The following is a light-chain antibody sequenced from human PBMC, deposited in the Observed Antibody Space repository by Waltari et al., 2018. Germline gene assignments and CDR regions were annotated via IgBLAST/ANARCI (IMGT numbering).Light chain of an antibody. CDR3: QQYSSSPLT. J-gene: IGKJ2*01. Sequence: EIVLTQSPGTLYLSPGAKATLYCRARQIIVDIDLAWYQQKPGQAPRLLFNGGASRAPGVPDRFRSSGSGTDFTLTISGLEPEDFAVYYCQQYSSSPLTFGQWTKVEI. CDR2: GGA. V-gene: IGKV3-20*01. CDR1: QIIVDID.